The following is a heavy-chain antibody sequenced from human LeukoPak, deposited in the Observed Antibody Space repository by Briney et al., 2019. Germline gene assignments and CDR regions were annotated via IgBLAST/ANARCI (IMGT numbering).Heavy chain of an antibody. CDR1: GFTFGSYA. J-gene: IGHJ4*02. Sequence: GGSLRLSCAASGFTFGSYAMSWVRQAPGKGLEWVSAISGSGGSTYYADSVKGRFTISRDNSKNTLYLQMNSLRAEDTAVYYCAKAKWELLFRERYYFDYWGQGTLVTVSS. V-gene: IGHV3-23*01. D-gene: IGHD1-26*01. CDR2: ISGSGGST. CDR3: AKAKWELLFRERYYFDY.